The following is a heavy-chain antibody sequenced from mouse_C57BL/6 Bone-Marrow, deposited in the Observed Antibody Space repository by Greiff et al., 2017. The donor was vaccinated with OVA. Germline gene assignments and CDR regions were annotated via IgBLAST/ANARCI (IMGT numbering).Heavy chain of an antibody. D-gene: IGHD2-4*01. Sequence: QVQLQQPGAELVRPGSSVTLSCKASGYTFTSYWMDWVKQRPGQGLEWIGNIYPSDSETPYNQKFKDKAPLTVDKSSSTAYMQLSSRTAEDSAVYYCARGDYDDYWGQGTTLTVSS. V-gene: IGHV1-61*01. CDR3: ARGDYDDY. J-gene: IGHJ2*01. CDR1: GYTFTSYW. CDR2: IYPSDSET.